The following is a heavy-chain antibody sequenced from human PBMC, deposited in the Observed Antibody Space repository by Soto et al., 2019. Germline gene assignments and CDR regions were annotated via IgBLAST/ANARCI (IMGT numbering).Heavy chain of an antibody. CDR3: ASNFGGDCYQGQLFED. CDR1: GGSISSGDYY. J-gene: IGHJ4*02. CDR2: IYYSGST. Sequence: SETLSLTCTFYGGSISSGDYYCSWIRQPPGKGLEWIGYIYYSGSTYYNPSLKSRVTISVDTSKNQFSLKLSSVTAADTAVYYWASNFGGDCYQGQLFEDWGQGTLGNVSS. V-gene: IGHV4-30-4*01. D-gene: IGHD2-21*02.